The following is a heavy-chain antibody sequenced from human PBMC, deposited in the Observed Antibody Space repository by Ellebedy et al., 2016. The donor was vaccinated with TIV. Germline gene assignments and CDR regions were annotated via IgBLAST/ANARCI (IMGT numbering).Heavy chain of an antibody. CDR1: GFAFRGSW. V-gene: IGHV3-7*03. CDR2: VSQDESEK. D-gene: IGHD1-1*01. J-gene: IGHJ2*01. Sequence: PGGSLRLSCAASGFAFRGSWMHCVLQAPGKGLEWVATVSQDESEKYVADSVKGRFAISRDNAKNSLYLQMGGLRAEDTGLYYCARGRTANWYFDLWGRGTLVNVSS. CDR3: ARGRTANWYFDL.